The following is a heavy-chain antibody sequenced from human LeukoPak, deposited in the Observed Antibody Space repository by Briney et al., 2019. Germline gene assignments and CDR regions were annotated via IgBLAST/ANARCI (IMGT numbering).Heavy chain of an antibody. CDR3: SAAFDI. J-gene: IGHJ3*02. CDR1: GFSFGDYD. V-gene: IGHV3-49*04. CDR2: IRTKAYGGTT. Sequence: GGSLRLSCLGSGFSFGDYDMNWVRQAPGKGLEWVGFIRTKAYGGTTGYAASVKGRFTISRDDSKTIAYLQMNNLKTDDTAVYFCSAAFDIWGQGTMVTVSS.